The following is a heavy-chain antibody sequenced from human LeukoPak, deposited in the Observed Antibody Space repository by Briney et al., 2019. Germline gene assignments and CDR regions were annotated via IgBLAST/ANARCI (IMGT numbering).Heavy chain of an antibody. CDR1: GGSISSSSYY. J-gene: IGHJ3*02. Sequence: PSETLSLTCTVSGGSISSSSYYWGWIRQPPGTGMEWIGSISYSGSTYYHPSLKSRLTISVDTSKNQFYLKLRSVTAADTAVYYCARHGSKGLDVFDIWGQGTMVTVS. CDR3: ARHGSKGLDVFDI. V-gene: IGHV4-39*01. CDR2: ISYSGST.